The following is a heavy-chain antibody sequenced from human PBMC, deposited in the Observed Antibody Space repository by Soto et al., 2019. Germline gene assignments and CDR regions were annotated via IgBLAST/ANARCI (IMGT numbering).Heavy chain of an antibody. CDR3: ARDYGGNSGWFDP. CDR2: MNPNRGDT. Sequence: QVQLGQSGAEMKKPGASVKVSCKASGYAFTSYDINWVRQATGQGLEWMGWMNPNRGDTGYAQNFQGRVTLTRDTSISTAYMELSNLRSDDTAVYYCARDYGGNSGWFDPWCQGTLVPVSS. J-gene: IGHJ5*02. D-gene: IGHD4-17*01. CDR1: GYAFTSYD. V-gene: IGHV1-8*01.